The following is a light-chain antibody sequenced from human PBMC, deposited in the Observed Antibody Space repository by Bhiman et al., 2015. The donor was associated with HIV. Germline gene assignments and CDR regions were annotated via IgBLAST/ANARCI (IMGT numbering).Light chain of an antibody. CDR1: SSDVGGYNY. V-gene: IGLV2-14*03. J-gene: IGLJ2*01. CDR2: DVD. Sequence: QSALTQPASVSGSPGQSITIFCTGTSSDVGGYNYVSWYQHHPGKAPKLMIYDVDKRPSGVSNRFSGSKSGNTASLTISGLQAEDEADYYCCSYTSSSSDVLFGGGTKLTVL. CDR3: CSYTSSSSDVL.